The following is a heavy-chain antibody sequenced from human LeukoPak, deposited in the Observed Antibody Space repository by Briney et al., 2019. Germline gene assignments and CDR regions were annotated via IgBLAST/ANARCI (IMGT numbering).Heavy chain of an antibody. Sequence: PGGSLRLSCAASGFTFSSYAMSWVRQAPGKGLEWVSTITGSGGSTYYADSVKGRFTISRDNSKNTLYLQMNSLRAEDTAVYYCAKVGLKMASSYYFDYWGQGTLVTVSS. V-gene: IGHV3-23*01. D-gene: IGHD5-24*01. CDR3: AKVGLKMASSYYFDY. J-gene: IGHJ4*02. CDR2: ITGSGGST. CDR1: GFTFSSYA.